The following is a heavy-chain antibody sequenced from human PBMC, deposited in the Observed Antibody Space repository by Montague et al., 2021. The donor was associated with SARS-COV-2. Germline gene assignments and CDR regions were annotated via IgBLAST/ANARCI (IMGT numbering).Heavy chain of an antibody. CDR1: GFTFSSYA. D-gene: IGHD3-10*01. Sequence: SLRLSCAVSGFTFSSYAMSWVRQAPGKGLEWVSVISGSGGSTYYADSVKGRFTISRDNSKNTLYLQMNSLRAEDTAVYYCAKGLRSGSYYSSYFDYWGQGTLVTVSS. J-gene: IGHJ4*02. CDR3: AKGLRSGSYYSSYFDY. CDR2: ISGSGGST. V-gene: IGHV3-23*01.